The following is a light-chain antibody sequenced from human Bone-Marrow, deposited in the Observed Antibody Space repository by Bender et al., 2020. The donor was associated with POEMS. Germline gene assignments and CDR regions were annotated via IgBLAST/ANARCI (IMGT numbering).Light chain of an antibody. J-gene: IGLJ2*01. Sequence: SYELTQPPSVSVSPGQTARITCFGHALAKQYGYWYQQRPGQAPLLVIYKDTKRPLGIPERFSGSSSGTIVTLTISGVQAEDESVFYCQTADSSGIVVFGGGTKLTVL. CDR3: QTADSSGIVV. CDR1: ALAKQY. V-gene: IGLV3-25*03. CDR2: KDT.